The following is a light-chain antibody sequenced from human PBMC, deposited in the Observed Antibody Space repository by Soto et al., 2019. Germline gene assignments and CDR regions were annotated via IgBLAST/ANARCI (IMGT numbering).Light chain of an antibody. Sequence: DIQMTQSPSSVSASVGDRVTITCRASQSISTWLVWYQQKPGKVPRLLIYGASKLQSGVPFRFRGSGSGTEFTLTISGLQPEDFATYYCQQGNSFLLFGGGTRVEV. CDR2: GAS. CDR1: QSISTW. CDR3: QQGNSFLL. V-gene: IGKV1-12*01. J-gene: IGKJ4*01.